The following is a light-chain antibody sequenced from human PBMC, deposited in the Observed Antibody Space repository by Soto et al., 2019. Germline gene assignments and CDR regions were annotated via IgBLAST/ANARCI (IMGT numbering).Light chain of an antibody. Sequence: EIVMTQSPATLSVSPGERATLSCRASQSVSSNLAWYQQKPGQAPRLLIYGASTRATGIPARFSGSGSGTDFSLTITRLEPADFAVYYCQQSGSSPGTFGQGTKLEIK. V-gene: IGKV3-15*01. CDR1: QSVSSN. J-gene: IGKJ2*01. CDR2: GAS. CDR3: QQSGSSPGT.